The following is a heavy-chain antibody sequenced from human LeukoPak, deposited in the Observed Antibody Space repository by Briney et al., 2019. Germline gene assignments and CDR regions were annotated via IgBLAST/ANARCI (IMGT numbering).Heavy chain of an antibody. CDR3: ARESGPGLSPRDYYYGMDV. CDR1: GGTFSSYA. Sequence: ASVKVSCKASGGTFSSYAISWVRQAPGQGLEWMRGIIPIFGTANYAQKFQGRVTITADESTSTAYMELSSLRSEDTAVYYCARESGPGLSPRDYYYGMDVWGQGTTVTVSS. J-gene: IGHJ6*02. V-gene: IGHV1-69*01. CDR2: IIPIFGTA. D-gene: IGHD3-10*01.